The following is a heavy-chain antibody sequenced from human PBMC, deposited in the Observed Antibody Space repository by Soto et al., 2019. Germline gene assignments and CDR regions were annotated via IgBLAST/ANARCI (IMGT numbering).Heavy chain of an antibody. D-gene: IGHD2-15*01. CDR2: IYYSGST. CDR3: ARDPLPGYCSGGSCYKGPFDP. Sequence: QVQLQESGPGLVKPSQTLSLTCTVSGGFISSGDYYWNWIRQPPGKGLEWIGYIYYSGSTYYNPSLKSRVTISVDTSKNQFSLRLSSVTAADTAVYYCARDPLPGYCSGGSCYKGPFDPWGQGTLVTVSS. J-gene: IGHJ5*02. CDR1: GGFISSGDYY. V-gene: IGHV4-30-4*01.